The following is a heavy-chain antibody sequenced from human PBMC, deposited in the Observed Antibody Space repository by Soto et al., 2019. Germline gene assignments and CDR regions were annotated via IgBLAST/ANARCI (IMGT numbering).Heavy chain of an antibody. Sequence: GGSLRLSCAASGFTFDDYTMHWVRQAPGKGLEWVSLISWDGGSTYYADSVKGRFTIPRDNSKNSLYLQMNSLRTEDTALYYCAKDKNSYYYGMDVWGQGTTVTVSS. V-gene: IGHV3-43*01. CDR3: AKDKNSYYYGMDV. J-gene: IGHJ6*02. CDR2: ISWDGGST. CDR1: GFTFDDYT.